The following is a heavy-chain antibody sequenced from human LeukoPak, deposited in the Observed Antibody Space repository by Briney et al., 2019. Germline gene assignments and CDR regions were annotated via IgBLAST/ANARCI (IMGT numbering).Heavy chain of an antibody. Sequence: GGSLILSCAASGFTFSSYAMSWVRQAPGKGLERVSGISASGGSTYYADSVKGRFTISRDNSKNTLYLLMNSLRAEDTALYYCAKGGYHSSWFSFGYWGQGTLVTVSS. CDR3: AKGGYHSSWFSFGY. V-gene: IGHV3-23*01. CDR1: GFTFSSYA. CDR2: ISASGGST. D-gene: IGHD6-13*01. J-gene: IGHJ4*02.